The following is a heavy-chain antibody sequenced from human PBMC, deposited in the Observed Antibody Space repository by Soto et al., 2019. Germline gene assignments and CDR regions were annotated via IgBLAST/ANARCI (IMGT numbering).Heavy chain of an antibody. D-gene: IGHD6-25*01. J-gene: IGHJ4*02. Sequence: PSETLSLTCTVSGGSISSYYWSWIRQPPGKGLEWIGYIYYSGSTSYNPSLMSRVTISADTSKNQLSLKLSSVTAADTAVYYCARASGSSGWYFQSWGQGTLVTVSS. CDR1: GGSISSYY. V-gene: IGHV4-59*01. CDR3: ARASGSSGWYFQS. CDR2: IYYSGST.